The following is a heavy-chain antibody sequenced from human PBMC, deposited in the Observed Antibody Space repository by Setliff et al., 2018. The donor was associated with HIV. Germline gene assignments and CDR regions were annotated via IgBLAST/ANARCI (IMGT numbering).Heavy chain of an antibody. CDR3: ARGGDYYGSGSYHY. J-gene: IGHJ4*02. Sequence: PSETLSLTCTVSGGSISGYYCNWIRQPPGKALQSIGYIYSSGNTYHNPSLKSRVSMSVDTSKNQFSLKLSSVTAADTAVYYCARGGDYYGSGSYHYWGQGTLVTVSS. CDR1: GGSISGYY. D-gene: IGHD3-10*01. V-gene: IGHV4-4*08. CDR2: IYSSGNT.